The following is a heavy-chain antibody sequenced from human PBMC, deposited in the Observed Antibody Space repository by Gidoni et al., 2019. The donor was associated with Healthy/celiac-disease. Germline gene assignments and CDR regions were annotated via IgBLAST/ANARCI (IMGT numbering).Heavy chain of an antibody. J-gene: IGHJ6*02. D-gene: IGHD3-16*01. CDR1: GFTFSSYA. CDR3: ARASLKGEQNNFYYDMDV. Sequence: EVQLVESGGGLVQPGGSLRLSCVASGFTFSSYAMHWVRQVTGKGLEWVSGIATTGDTYYVGSVKGRFTSSREDAKNSLYLQVYNLRAGDTAVYYCARASLKGEQNNFYYDMDVWGQGTTVTVSS. V-gene: IGHV3-13*04. CDR2: IATTGDT.